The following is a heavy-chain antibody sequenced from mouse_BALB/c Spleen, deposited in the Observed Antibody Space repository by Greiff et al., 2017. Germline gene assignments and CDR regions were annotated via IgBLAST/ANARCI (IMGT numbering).Heavy chain of an antibody. V-gene: IGHV1-69*02. D-gene: IGHD2-3*01. CDR1: GYTFTSYW. CDR2: IYPSDSYT. J-gene: IGHJ2*01. CDR3: TRGDGYLFDY. Sequence: QVQLQQPGAELVRPGASVKLSCKASGYTFTSYWINWVKQRPGQGLEWIGNIYPSDSYTNYNQKFKDKATLTVDKSSSTAYMQLSSPTSEDSAVYYCTRGDGYLFDYWGQGTTLTVSS.